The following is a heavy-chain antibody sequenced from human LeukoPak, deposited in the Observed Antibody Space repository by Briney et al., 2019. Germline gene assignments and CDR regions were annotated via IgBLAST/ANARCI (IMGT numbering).Heavy chain of an antibody. J-gene: IGHJ1*01. Sequence: RGSLRLSCAASGFTFSSYAMSWVRQAPGKGLEWISTISGSGGGTYYADSVKGRFTISRDNSKNTLSLQMNSLRAEDTAVYHCAKGLVGTKYFKHWGRAPWSPSPQ. CDR1: GFTFSSYA. CDR3: AKGLVGTKYFKH. CDR2: ISGSGGGT. V-gene: IGHV3-23*01. D-gene: IGHD2-8*02.